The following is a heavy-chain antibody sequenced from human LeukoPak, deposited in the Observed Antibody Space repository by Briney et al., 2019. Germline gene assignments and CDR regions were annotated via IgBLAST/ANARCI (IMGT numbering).Heavy chain of an antibody. J-gene: IGHJ6*02. CDR1: GYSISSGHY. Sequence: SGTLSLTCTVFGYSISSGHYWGWIRQPPGKGLEWIGHIYHTGSTNYNPSLKSRVTISVDTSKNQFSLKLSSVTAADTAVYYCARRGFYFYGMDVWGQGTTVTVSS. CDR3: ARRGFYFYGMDV. V-gene: IGHV4-38-2*02. D-gene: IGHD2/OR15-2a*01. CDR2: IYHTGST.